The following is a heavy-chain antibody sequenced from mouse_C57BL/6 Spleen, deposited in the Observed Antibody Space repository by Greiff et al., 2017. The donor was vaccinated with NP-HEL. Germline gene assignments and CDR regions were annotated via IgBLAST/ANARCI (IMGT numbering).Heavy chain of an antibody. Sequence: QVQLQQSGAELARPGASVKLSCKASGYTFTSYGISWVKQRTGQALEWIGEIYPRSGNTYYNEKFKGKATLTAGKSSSTAYMELRSLTSEDSAVYFCARIYYDYDRFAYWGQGTLVTVSA. D-gene: IGHD2-4*01. V-gene: IGHV1-81*01. CDR1: GYTFTSYG. CDR3: ARIYYDYDRFAY. CDR2: IYPRSGNT. J-gene: IGHJ3*01.